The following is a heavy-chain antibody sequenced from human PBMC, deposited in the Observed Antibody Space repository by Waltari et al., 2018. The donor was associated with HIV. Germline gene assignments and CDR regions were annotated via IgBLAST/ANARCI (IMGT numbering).Heavy chain of an antibody. V-gene: IGHV3-30*18. CDR2: ISYDGSNK. D-gene: IGHD6-13*01. J-gene: IGHJ5*02. CDR3: AKGTYSSSWYIGWFDP. CDR1: GFTFSSHG. Sequence: QVQLVESGGGVVQPGRSLRLSCAASGFTFSSHGMHWVRQAPGKGLEWVAVISYDGSNKYYADSVKGRFTISRDNSKNTLYLQMNSLRAEDTAVYYCAKGTYSSSWYIGWFDPWGQGTLVTVSS.